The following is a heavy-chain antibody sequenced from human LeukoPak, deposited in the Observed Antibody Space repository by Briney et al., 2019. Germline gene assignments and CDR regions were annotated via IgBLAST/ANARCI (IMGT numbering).Heavy chain of an antibody. Sequence: GASVKVSCKASGGTFSSYAISWVRQAPGQGLEWMGWINTNTGNPTYAQGFTGRFVFSLDTSVSTAYLQISSLKAEDTAVYYCARDPGKHYGSGSLPYWGQGTLVTVSS. J-gene: IGHJ4*02. D-gene: IGHD3-10*01. CDR2: INTNTGNP. CDR3: ARDPGKHYGSGSLPY. V-gene: IGHV7-4-1*02. CDR1: GGTFSSYA.